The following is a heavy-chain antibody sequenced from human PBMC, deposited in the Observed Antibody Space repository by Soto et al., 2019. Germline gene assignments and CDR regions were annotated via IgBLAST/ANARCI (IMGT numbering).Heavy chain of an antibody. V-gene: IGHV2-5*02. CDR1: GFSLSTSGVG. D-gene: IGHD3-3*01. Sequence: QITLKESGPTLVKPTQTLTLTCTFSGFSLSTSGVGVGWIRQPPGKALEWLALIYWDDDKRYSPSLKSRLTITKDTSKNKVVLTMTNMDPVDKATYYCAHIKGGAGGDFLSGYWLEGYYYYYMDVWGKGTTVTVSS. J-gene: IGHJ6*03. CDR2: IYWDDDK. CDR3: AHIKGGAGGDFLSGYWLEGYYYYYMDV.